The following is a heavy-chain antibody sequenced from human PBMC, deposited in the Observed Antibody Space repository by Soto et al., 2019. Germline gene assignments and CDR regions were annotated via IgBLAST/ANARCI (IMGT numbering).Heavy chain of an antibody. CDR3: ARDPPTYYDILTGINDD. D-gene: IGHD3-9*01. Sequence: PGGSLRLSCAASGFSFSTYAMTWVRQAPGKGLEWVAVISYDGSNKYYADSVKGRFTISRDNSKNTLYLQMNSLRAEDTAVYYCARDPPTYYDILTGINDDWGQGTLVTVSS. V-gene: IGHV3-30-3*01. CDR1: GFSFSTYA. CDR2: ISYDGSNK. J-gene: IGHJ4*02.